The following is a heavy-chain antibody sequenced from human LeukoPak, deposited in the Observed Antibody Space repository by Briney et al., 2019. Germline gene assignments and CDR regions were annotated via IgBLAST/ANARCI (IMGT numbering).Heavy chain of an antibody. Sequence: SGTQSLTCAVSGGSLSSSNWWSWVRQPPGKGLEWIGEIYHSGSTNYNPSLKSRVTISVDTSKNQFSLKLSSVTAADTAVYYCARSGSGYLRYYFDYWGQGTLVTVSS. J-gene: IGHJ4*02. D-gene: IGHD5-12*01. CDR3: ARSGSGYLRYYFDY. CDR1: GGSLSSSNW. CDR2: IYHSGST. V-gene: IGHV4-4*02.